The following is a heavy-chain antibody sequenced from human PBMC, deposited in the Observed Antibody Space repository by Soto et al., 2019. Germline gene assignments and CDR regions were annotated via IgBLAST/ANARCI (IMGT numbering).Heavy chain of an antibody. J-gene: IGHJ4*02. Sequence: PGGSLRLSCVASGFTFSTYWMTWVRQAPGMGLEWVAGIKEDGSEEVYVDSVKGSFSISRDNAKTSLYLQLNSLRAEDTAVYYCATAISSPFSNFDYWGQGSLVTVSS. CDR3: ATAISSPFSNFDY. V-gene: IGHV3-7*01. D-gene: IGHD2-2*01. CDR2: IKEDGSEE. CDR1: GFTFSTYW.